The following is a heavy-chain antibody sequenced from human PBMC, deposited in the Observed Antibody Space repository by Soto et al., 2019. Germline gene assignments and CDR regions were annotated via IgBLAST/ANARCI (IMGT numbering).Heavy chain of an antibody. CDR1: GGSGGGVVFQ. CDR3: ARAPVGLDTISYFDY. V-gene: IGHV4-30-4*01. J-gene: IGHJ4*02. D-gene: IGHD3-3*01. CDR2: IYNGGST. Sequence: PSETLSRACTVCGGSGGGVVFQWAWLGGPPGKGLEWIGYIYNGGSTYYRPSLESRMHMSLDATRNHYSLRLTSVTAADTAVYFCARAPVGLDTISYFDYWGKGKLVTVS.